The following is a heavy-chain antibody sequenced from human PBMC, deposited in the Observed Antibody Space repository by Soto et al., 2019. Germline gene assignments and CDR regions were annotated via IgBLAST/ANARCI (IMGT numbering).Heavy chain of an antibody. V-gene: IGHV1-18*01. Sequence: QVQLLQSGAEVKKPGASVKVSCKASGYTFTSYGISWVRQAPGQGLEWMGWISAYNGNTNYAQKLQGRVTMTTATSTSTAYMELRRLRSEDTAVYYCARNDYGDYDDALDIWGQGTMVTVSS. CDR1: GYTFTSYG. J-gene: IGHJ3*02. D-gene: IGHD4-17*01. CDR2: ISAYNGNT. CDR3: ARNDYGDYDDALDI.